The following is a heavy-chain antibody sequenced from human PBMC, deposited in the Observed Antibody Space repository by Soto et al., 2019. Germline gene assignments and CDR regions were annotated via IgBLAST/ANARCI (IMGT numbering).Heavy chain of an antibody. CDR2: IYYSGST. V-gene: IGHV4-31*03. J-gene: IGHJ5*02. Sequence: SSETLSLTCTVSGGSISSGGYYWSWIRQHPGKGLEWIGYIYYSGSTYYNPSLKSRVTISVDTSKNQFSLKLSSVTAADTAVYYCASEFPPPTPNWFDPGSEGTLVTVSS. CDR3: ASEFPPPTPNWFDP. CDR1: GGSISSGGYY.